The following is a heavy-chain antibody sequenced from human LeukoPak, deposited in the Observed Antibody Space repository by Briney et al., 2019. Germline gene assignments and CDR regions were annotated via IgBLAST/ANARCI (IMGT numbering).Heavy chain of an antibody. D-gene: IGHD5-12*01. Sequence: SGGSLRLSCAASGFTFSDYYMSWIRQAPGKGLEWVSYISSSGSTIYYADSVKGRFTISRDNAKNSLYLQMNSLRAEDMAVYYCATVRGYDSRDLNYWGQGTLVTVSS. CDR3: ATVRGYDSRDLNY. CDR1: GFTFSDYY. V-gene: IGHV3-11*04. CDR2: ISSSGSTI. J-gene: IGHJ4*02.